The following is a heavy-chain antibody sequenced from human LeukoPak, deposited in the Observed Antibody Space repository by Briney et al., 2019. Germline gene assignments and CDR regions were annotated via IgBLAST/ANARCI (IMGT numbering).Heavy chain of an antibody. CDR2: ISSNGGST. CDR1: GFTFSSYA. V-gene: IGHV3-64*01. D-gene: IGHD1-26*01. J-gene: IGHJ4*02. CDR3: ARGRGPTHFY. Sequence: PGGSLRLSCAASGFTFSSYAMHWVRQAPGKGLEYVSAISSNGGSTYYANSVKGRFTISRDNAKNSLYLQMNSLRAEDTAVYYCARGRGPTHFYWGQGTLVTVSS.